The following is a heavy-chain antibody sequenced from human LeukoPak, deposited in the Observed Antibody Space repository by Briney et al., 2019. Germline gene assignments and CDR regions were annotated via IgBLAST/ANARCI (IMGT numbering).Heavy chain of an antibody. CDR2: ISGSGGST. V-gene: IGHV3-23*01. CDR1: GFTFSSYA. CDR3: ARAIEWSPFDY. D-gene: IGHD3-3*01. J-gene: IGHJ4*02. Sequence: PGRSLRLSCAASGFTFSSYAMHWVRQAPGKGLEWVSAISGSGGSTYYADSVKGRFTISRDNSKNTLYLQMNSLRAEDTAVYYCARAIEWSPFDYWGQGTLVTVSS.